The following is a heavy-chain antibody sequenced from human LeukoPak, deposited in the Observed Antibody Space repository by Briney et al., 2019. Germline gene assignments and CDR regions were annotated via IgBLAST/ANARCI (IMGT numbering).Heavy chain of an antibody. Sequence: PSETLSLTCTVSGGSISSYYWSWIRQPAGKGLEWIGRIYTSGGTNYNPSLKSRVTMSVDTSKNQFSLKLSSVTAADTAVYYCARDGPTYYYGSGSLRWFDPWGQGTLVTVSS. CDR3: ARDGPTYYYGSGSLRWFDP. V-gene: IGHV4-4*07. J-gene: IGHJ5*02. D-gene: IGHD3-10*01. CDR2: IYTSGGT. CDR1: GGSISSYY.